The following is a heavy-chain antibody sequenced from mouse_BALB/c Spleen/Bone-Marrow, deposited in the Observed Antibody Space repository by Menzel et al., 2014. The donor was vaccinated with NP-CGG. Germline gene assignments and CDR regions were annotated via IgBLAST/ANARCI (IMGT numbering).Heavy chain of an antibody. CDR3: ARRDYGSSGDY. CDR2: IDPGSGGT. Sequence: VKLVESGAELVRPGTSVKVSCKASGYAFTNYLIEWIKERPGQGLEWIGVIDPGSGGTNYNERFKGKATLTADKSSSTAYMQLSSLTSNDSAVYFCARRDYGSSGDYWGQGTTLTVSS. V-gene: IGHV1-54*03. J-gene: IGHJ2*01. D-gene: IGHD1-1*01. CDR1: GYAFTNYL.